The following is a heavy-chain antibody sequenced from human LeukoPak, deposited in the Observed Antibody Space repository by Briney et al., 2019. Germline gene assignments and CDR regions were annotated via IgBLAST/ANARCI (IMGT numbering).Heavy chain of an antibody. D-gene: IGHD6-6*01. J-gene: IGHJ4*02. CDR3: VGTIASRGSEY. Sequence: GSLRLSCAASGFTFSSYGMHWVRQAPGMGLVWVSRLPPDELGIIYADSVKGRFTVSRDNAKNTVYLQMNNLRVDDTAMYYCVGTIASRGSEYWGQGALVTVSS. V-gene: IGHV3-74*01. CDR1: GFTFSSYG. CDR2: LPPDELGI.